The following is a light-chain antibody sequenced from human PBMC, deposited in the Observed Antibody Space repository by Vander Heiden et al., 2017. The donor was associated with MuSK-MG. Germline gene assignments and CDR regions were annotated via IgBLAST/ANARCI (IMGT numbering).Light chain of an antibody. V-gene: IGLV2-14*03. CDR3: SSFTSSNTVV. CDR2: DVS. Sequence: QSALTQPASVSGSPRQSITISCTGTSSDVGGYNHVSWSQQHPGKAPKVMIYDVSNRPSGVSNRFSGPKSGNTASLTISGLQAEDEADYYCSSFTSSNTVVFGGGTKLTGL. J-gene: IGLJ3*02. CDR1: SSDVGGYNH.